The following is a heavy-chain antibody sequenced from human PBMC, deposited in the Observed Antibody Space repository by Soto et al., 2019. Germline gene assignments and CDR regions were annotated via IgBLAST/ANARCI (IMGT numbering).Heavy chain of an antibody. CDR3: AAEIVRYYYDSSGYYYVRTGVDY. CDR2: IVVGSGNT. D-gene: IGHD3-22*01. J-gene: IGHJ4*02. V-gene: IGHV1-58*01. CDR1: GFTFTSSA. Sequence: VASVKVSCKASGFTFTSSAVQWVRQARGQRLEWIGWIVVGSGNTNYAQKFQERVTITRDMSTSTAYKELSSLRSEDTAVYYCAAEIVRYYYDSSGYYYVRTGVDYWGQGTLVTVSS.